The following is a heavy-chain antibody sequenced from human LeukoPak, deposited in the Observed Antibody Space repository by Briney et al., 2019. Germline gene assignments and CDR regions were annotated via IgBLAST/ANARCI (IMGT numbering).Heavy chain of an antibody. CDR2: ISAYNGNT. CDR3: ARARGLRQYYYYYYMDV. D-gene: IGHD5-12*01. CDR1: GYTFTSYG. V-gene: IGHV1-18*01. J-gene: IGHJ6*03. Sequence: ASVKVSCKASGYTFTSYGISWVRQAPGQGLEWMGWISAYNGNTNYAQKLQGRVTMTTDTSTSTAYMELRSLRSDDTAVYYCARARGLRQYYYYYYMDVWGKGTTVTISS.